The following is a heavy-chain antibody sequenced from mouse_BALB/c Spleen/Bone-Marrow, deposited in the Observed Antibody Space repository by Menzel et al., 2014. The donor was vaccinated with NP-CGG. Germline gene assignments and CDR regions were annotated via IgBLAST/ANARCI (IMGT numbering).Heavy chain of an antibody. CDR3: SRLYYYGNFAY. V-gene: IGHV4-1*02. CDR2: INPDSSTI. Sequence: EVKLMESGGGLVQPGGSLKLSCAASRFDFSRYWMSWVRQAPGKGLEWIGEINPDSSTINYTPSLKDKFIISRDNAKNTLYLQMSKVRSEDTALYYCSRLYYYGNFAYRGQGTLVSVSA. J-gene: IGHJ3*01. D-gene: IGHD1-1*01. CDR1: RFDFSRYW.